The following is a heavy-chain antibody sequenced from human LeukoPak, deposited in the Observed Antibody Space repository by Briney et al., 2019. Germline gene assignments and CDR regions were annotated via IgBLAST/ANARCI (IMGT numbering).Heavy chain of an antibody. J-gene: IGHJ4*02. V-gene: IGHV3-11*04. CDR3: ARDQGLEYSSSSDFDY. D-gene: IGHD6-6*01. CDR2: ISSSGSTI. Sequence: PGGSLRLSCAASGFTFSDYYMSWIRQAPGKGLEWVSYISSSGSTIYYADSVKGRFTISRDNAKNSLYLQMNSLRAEDTAVYYCARDQGLEYSSSSDFDYWGQGTLVTVSS. CDR1: GFTFSDYY.